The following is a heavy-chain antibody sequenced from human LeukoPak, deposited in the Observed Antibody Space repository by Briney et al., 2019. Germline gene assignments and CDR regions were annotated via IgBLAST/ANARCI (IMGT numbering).Heavy chain of an antibody. D-gene: IGHD2-15*01. J-gene: IGHJ4*02. CDR1: GYTFTGYY. V-gene: IGHV1-2*02. Sequence: ASVKVSCKASGYTFTGYYMHGVRQAPGQGLEWMGWINPNSGGTNYAQKFQGRVTMTRDTSISTAYMELSRLRSDDTAVYYCARARIIVSPFDYWGQGTLVTVSS. CDR3: ARARIIVSPFDY. CDR2: INPNSGGT.